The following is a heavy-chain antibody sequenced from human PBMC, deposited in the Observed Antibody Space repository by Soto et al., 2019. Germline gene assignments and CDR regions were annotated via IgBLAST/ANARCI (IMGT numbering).Heavy chain of an antibody. D-gene: IGHD2-15*01. CDR1: GYTFISYG. CDR2: ISVYNGNT. Sequence: QVQLVQSGAEVKKPGASVKVSCKASGYTFISYGISWVRQAPGQGLEWMGGISVYNGNTNDAQKVQGRVTRTTDTSTSTAYMELRSLRSDDTAVYYCARGQGEYCSGGSCYANYYYNGMDVWGQGTTVTVSS. J-gene: IGHJ6*02. CDR3: ARGQGEYCSGGSCYANYYYNGMDV. V-gene: IGHV1-18*01.